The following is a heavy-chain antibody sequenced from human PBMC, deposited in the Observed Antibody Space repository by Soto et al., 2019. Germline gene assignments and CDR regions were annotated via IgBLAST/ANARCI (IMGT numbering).Heavy chain of an antibody. D-gene: IGHD6-13*01. Sequence: QVQLQESGPGLVKPSGTLSLICTVSGDSIRSDKWWSWVRQPPGKGLEWIGEIYHSGTTKYNPSLKSRVTSAVDNSNNLCSLNVIAVTDADTAVYYCSRGETQQQRDYWGQGSLVTVSS. CDR3: SRGETQQQRDY. V-gene: IGHV4-4*02. CDR1: GDSIRSDKW. CDR2: IYHSGTT. J-gene: IGHJ4*02.